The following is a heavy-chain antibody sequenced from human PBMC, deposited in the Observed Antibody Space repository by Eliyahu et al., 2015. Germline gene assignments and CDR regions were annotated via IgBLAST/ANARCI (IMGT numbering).Heavy chain of an antibody. V-gene: IGHV4-4*07. J-gene: IGHJ3*02. D-gene: IGHD1-26*01. CDR3: ARDAPTLVGATHSSDAFDI. CDR1: GGSXSSYY. CDR2: IYTSGST. Sequence: QVQLQESGPGLVKPSETLSLTCTVSGGSXSSYYWSWIRQPAGKGLEWIGRIYTSGSTNYNPSLKSRVTMSVDTSKNQFSLKLSSVTAADTAVYYCARDAPTLVGATHSSDAFDIWGQGTMVTVSS.